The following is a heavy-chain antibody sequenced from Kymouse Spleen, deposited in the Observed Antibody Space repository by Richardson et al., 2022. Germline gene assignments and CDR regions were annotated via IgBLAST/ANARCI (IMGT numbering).Heavy chain of an antibody. CDR3: ARERVRSSSGMDV. J-gene: IGHJ6*02. CDR2: INHSGST. D-gene: IGHD6-6*01. V-gene: IGHV4-34*01. Sequence: QVQLQQWGAGLLKPSETLSLTCAVYGGSFSGYYWSWIRQPPGKGLEWIGEINHSGSTNYNPSLKSRVTISVDTSKNQFSLKLSSVTAADTAVYYCARERVRSSSGMDVWGQGTTVTVSS. CDR1: GGSFSGYY.